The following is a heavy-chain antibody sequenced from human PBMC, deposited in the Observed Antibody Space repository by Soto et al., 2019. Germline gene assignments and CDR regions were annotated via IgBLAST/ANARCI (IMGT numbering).Heavy chain of an antibody. CDR2: INHSGST. V-gene: IGHV4-34*01. Sequence: KTSETLSLTCAVYGGSFSGYYWSWIRQPPGKGLEWIGEINHSGSTNYNPSLKSRVTISVDTSKNQFSLKLSSVTAADTAVYYCARGGPPYSSGWSRAYYYGMDVWGQGTTVTVSS. D-gene: IGHD6-19*01. CDR1: GGSFSGYY. CDR3: ARGGPPYSSGWSRAYYYGMDV. J-gene: IGHJ6*02.